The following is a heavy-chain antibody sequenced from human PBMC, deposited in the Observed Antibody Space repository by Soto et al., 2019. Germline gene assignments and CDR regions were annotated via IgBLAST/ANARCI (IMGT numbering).Heavy chain of an antibody. D-gene: IGHD2-15*01. CDR1: GFTFSSYV. CDR3: PKGVVVATIYFHH. CDR2: ISYDGSDK. Sequence: QVQLVESGGGVVQPGRSLRLSCAASGFTFSSYVMHWVRQAPGKGLEWVAVISYDGSDKYYADSVKGRFTISRDNSNNTLYLQMDSLRAEDTAVYYCPKGVVVATIYFHHCGQGNLVTVAS. J-gene: IGHJ1*01. V-gene: IGHV3-30*18.